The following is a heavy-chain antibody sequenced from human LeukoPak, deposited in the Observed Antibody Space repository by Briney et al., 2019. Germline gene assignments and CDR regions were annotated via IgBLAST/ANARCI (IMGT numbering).Heavy chain of an antibody. V-gene: IGHV4-39*01. J-gene: IGHJ6*03. D-gene: IGHD6-13*01. CDR2: IYYSGST. CDR3: ASFIAAAGIGRFAGYYYMDV. Sequence: SETLSLTCTVSGGSISSSSYYWGWIRQPPGKGLEWIGSIYYSGSTYYNPSLKSRVTISVDTSKNQFSLKLSSVTAADTAVYYCASFIAAAGIGRFAGYYYMDVWGKGTTVTISS. CDR1: GGSISSSSYY.